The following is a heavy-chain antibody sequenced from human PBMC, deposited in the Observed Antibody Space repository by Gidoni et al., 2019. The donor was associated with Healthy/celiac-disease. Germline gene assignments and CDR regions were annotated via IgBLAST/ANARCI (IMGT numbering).Heavy chain of an antibody. CDR2: INHSGST. Sequence: QVQLQQWGAGLLKPSETLSLTCAVYGVSFSGYYWSWIRQPPGKGLEWIGEINHSGSTNYNPSLKSRVTISVDTSKNQFSLKLSSVTAADTAVYYCARGRKVWGYCSGGSCYYYFDYWGQGTLVTVSS. CDR3: ARGRKVWGYCSGGSCYYYFDY. D-gene: IGHD2-15*01. V-gene: IGHV4-34*01. CDR1: GVSFSGYY. J-gene: IGHJ4*02.